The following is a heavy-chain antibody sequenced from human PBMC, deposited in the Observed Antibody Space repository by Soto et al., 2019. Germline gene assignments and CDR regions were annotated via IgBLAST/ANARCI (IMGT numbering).Heavy chain of an antibody. CDR3: AKDLTIVAVVADQLDY. D-gene: IGHD2-15*01. CDR2: ISGSGGST. CDR1: GLTFRTYA. V-gene: IGHV3-23*01. Sequence: PGGSLRRSCAGSGLTFRTYAMSWVRQAPGQGLEWVSAISGSGGSTYYAASVKGRFTISRDNSKNTLYLQMNSLRAEDTAVYYCAKDLTIVAVVADQLDYWGQGTMVTVSS. J-gene: IGHJ4*02.